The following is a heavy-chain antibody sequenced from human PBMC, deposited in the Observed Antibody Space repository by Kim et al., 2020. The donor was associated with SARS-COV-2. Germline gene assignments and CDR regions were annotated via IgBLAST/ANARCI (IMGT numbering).Heavy chain of an antibody. Sequence: GGSLRLSCAASGFTFSRYWMTWIRQAPGGGLEYVARIKGDASEVHYADSVKGRFTISRDNVQNSLFLQMDSLRAEDTAVYFCGPFGDFNSGSPTLNWFDPWGQGTLVTVSS. V-gene: IGHV3-7*01. D-gene: IGHD3-10*01. CDR2: IKGDASEV. J-gene: IGHJ5*02. CDR1: GFTFSRYW. CDR3: GPFGDFNSGSPTLNWFDP.